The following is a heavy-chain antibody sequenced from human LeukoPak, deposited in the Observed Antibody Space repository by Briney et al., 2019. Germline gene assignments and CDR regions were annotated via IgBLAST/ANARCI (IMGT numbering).Heavy chain of an antibody. J-gene: IGHJ5*02. CDR3: AREGLYCSGGSCYSVPNWFDP. CDR1: GFTFSSYA. CDR2: ISGSGGST. D-gene: IGHD2-15*01. Sequence: PGGSLRLSCAASGFTFSSYAMSWVRQAPGKGLEWVSAISGSGGSTYYADSVKGRFTISRDNSKNTLYLQMNSLRAEDTAVYYCAREGLYCSGGSCYSVPNWFDPWGQGTLVTVSS. V-gene: IGHV3-23*01.